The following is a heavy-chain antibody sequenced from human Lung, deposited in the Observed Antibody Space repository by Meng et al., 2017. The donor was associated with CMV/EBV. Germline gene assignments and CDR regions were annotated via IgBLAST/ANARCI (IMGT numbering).Heavy chain of an antibody. D-gene: IGHD6-13*01. Sequence: SGGTFSSYAISWVRQAPGQGLEWMGGIIPILGIANYAQKCQGRVTITADKSTSTAYMELSSLRSEDTAVYYCARESRGAAAGWRWFDHWGQGTLVTVSS. V-gene: IGHV1-69*10. CDR3: ARESRGAAAGWRWFDH. CDR2: IIPILGIA. CDR1: GGTFSSYA. J-gene: IGHJ5*02.